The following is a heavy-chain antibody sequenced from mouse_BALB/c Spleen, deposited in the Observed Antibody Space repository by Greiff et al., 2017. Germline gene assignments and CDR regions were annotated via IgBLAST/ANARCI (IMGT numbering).Heavy chain of an antibody. CDR3: ARALDSSGYVRFAY. D-gene: IGHD3-2*01. V-gene: IGHV7-3*02. CDR1: GFTFTDYY. Sequence: EVKLMESGGGLVQPGGSLRLSCATSGFTFTDYYMSWVRQPPGKALEWLGFIRNKANGYTTEYSASVKGRFTISRDNSQSILYLQMNTLRAEDSATYYCARALDSSGYVRFAYWGQGTLVTVSA. J-gene: IGHJ3*01. CDR2: IRNKANGYTT.